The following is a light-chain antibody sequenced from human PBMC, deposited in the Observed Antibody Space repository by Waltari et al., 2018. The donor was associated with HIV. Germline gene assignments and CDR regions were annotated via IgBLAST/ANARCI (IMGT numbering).Light chain of an antibody. J-gene: IGLJ2*01. CDR3: SSYGDSLKVL. V-gene: IGLV2-8*01. CDR2: EVT. CDR1: SSAIGASDF. Sequence: QSALTQPPSASGSLGQSVTISCTGSSSAIGASDFVSWFQQHPHSAPKLLLYEVTRRPSTVSDRFSGSRSGNTAFLTVAGLQPDDEATYFCSSYGDSLKVLFGGGTNVTVL.